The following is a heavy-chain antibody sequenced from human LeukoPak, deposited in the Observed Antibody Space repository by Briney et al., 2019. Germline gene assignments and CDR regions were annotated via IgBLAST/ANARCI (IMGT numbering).Heavy chain of an antibody. CDR3: ARVKSGIAVAYYRYYYYYYMDV. Sequence: ASVKVSCKASGYTFTGYYMRWVRQAPGQGLEWMGWINPNSGGTNYAQKLQGRVTMTTDTSTSTAYMELRSLRSDDTAVYYCARVKSGIAVAYYRYYYYYYMDVWGKGTTVTVSS. J-gene: IGHJ6*03. V-gene: IGHV1-2*02. CDR1: GYTFTGYY. D-gene: IGHD6-19*01. CDR2: INPNSGGT.